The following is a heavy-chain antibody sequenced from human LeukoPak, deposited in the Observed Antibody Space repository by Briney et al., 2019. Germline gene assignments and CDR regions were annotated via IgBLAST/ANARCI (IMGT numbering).Heavy chain of an antibody. CDR3: ARGVFGESLES. Sequence: SETLSLTCTVSGGSISSYYWSWIRQPPGKGLEWIGYIYYSGSTNYNPSLKSRVTISVDTSKNQFSLKLSSVTAADTAVYYCARGVFGESLESWGQGTLVTVSS. J-gene: IGHJ4*02. CDR2: IYYSGST. D-gene: IGHD3-10*02. CDR1: GGSISSYY. V-gene: IGHV4-59*01.